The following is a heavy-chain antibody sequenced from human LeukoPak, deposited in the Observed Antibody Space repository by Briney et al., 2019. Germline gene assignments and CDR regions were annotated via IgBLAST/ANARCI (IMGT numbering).Heavy chain of an antibody. D-gene: IGHD5-18*01. V-gene: IGHV1-8*01. CDR2: MNPNSGNT. CDR1: GYTFTSYD. J-gene: IGHJ5*02. CDR3: ARHPPGGYSYQKGNWFGP. Sequence: ASVKVSRKASGYTFTSYDINWVRQATGQGLEWMGWMNPNSGNTGYAQKFQGRVTMTRNTSISTAYMELSSLRSEDTAVYYCARHPPGGYSYQKGNWFGPWGQGTLVTVSS.